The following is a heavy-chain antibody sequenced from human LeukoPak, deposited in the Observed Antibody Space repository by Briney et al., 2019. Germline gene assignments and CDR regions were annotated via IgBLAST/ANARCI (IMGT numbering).Heavy chain of an antibody. CDR1: GGIFSSYA. J-gene: IGHJ4*02. Sequence: ASVKVSCKASGGIFSSYAISWVRQAPGQGLEWMGGIIPIFGTANYAQKFQGRVTVTRDTSTSTVHMELSGLRSEDTAVYYCARDQEGFDYWGQGTLVTVSS. CDR3: ARDQEGFDY. V-gene: IGHV1-69*05. CDR2: IIPIFGTA.